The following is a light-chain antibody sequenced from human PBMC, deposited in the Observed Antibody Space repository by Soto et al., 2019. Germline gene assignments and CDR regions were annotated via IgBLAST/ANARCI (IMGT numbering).Light chain of an antibody. CDR1: QSVGGNY. J-gene: IGKJ4*01. CDR3: QQYGNSPVT. V-gene: IGKV3-20*01. Sequence: EIVLTQSPGTLSLSPGERATLSCRASQSVGGNYLTWYQQKPGQAPRLLIYGASSRASGIPDRFSGSGSGTDVTLSISRLEPEEFAVYYCQQYGNSPVTFGGGTKVEIK. CDR2: GAS.